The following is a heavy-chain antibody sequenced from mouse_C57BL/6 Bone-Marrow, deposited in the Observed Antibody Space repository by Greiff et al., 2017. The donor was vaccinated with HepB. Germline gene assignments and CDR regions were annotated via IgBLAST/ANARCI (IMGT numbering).Heavy chain of an antibody. D-gene: IGHD1-1*01. V-gene: IGHV5-16*01. CDR1: GFTFSDYY. CDR2: INYDGSST. CDR3: ARDGGGSSYRYFDV. Sequence: VQLKESEGGLVQPGSSMKLSCTASGFTFSDYYMAWVRQVPEKGLEWVANINYDGSSTYYLDSLKSRFIISRDNAKNILYLQMSSLKSEDTATYYCARDGGGSSYRYFDVWGTGTTVTVSS. J-gene: IGHJ1*03.